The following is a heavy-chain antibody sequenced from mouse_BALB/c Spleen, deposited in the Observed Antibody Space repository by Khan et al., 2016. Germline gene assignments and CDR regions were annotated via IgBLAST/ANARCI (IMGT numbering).Heavy chain of an antibody. V-gene: IGHV1-69*02. Sequence: QVQLKQSGAELVRPGASVKLSCKASGYTFTSFWINWVKQRPGQGLEWIGHIYPSDSYTDYNQKLKDRATLTVDKSSNTASMQLNSPTSEDSAVYCCTRVTGYFDYWGQGTTLTVSS. CDR2: IYPSDSYT. J-gene: IGHJ2*01. D-gene: IGHD2-13*01. CDR3: TRVTGYFDY. CDR1: GYTFTSFW.